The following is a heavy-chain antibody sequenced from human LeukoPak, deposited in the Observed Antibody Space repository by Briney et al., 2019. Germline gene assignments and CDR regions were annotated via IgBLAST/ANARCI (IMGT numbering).Heavy chain of an antibody. V-gene: IGHV1-46*01. J-gene: IGHJ4*02. D-gene: IGHD3-22*01. Sequence: GASVKVSCKASGYTFTSYYMHWVRQAPGQGLEWMGIINPSGGSTSYAQKFQGRVTMTRDTSTSTVYMELSSLRSEDTAVYYCATSPYITMIVVGPFDYWGQGTLVTVSS. CDR2: INPSGGST. CDR3: ATSPYITMIVVGPFDY. CDR1: GYTFTSYY.